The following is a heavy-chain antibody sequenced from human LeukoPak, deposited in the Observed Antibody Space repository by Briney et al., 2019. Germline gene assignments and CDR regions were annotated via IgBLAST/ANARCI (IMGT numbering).Heavy chain of an antibody. J-gene: IGHJ5*02. CDR2: MNPNSGNT. CDR3: ARGRRYCSGGSCPNWFDP. Sequence: ASVKVSCKASGYTFTSYDINWVRQATGQGLEWMGWMNPNSGNTGYAQKCQGRVTMNRNTSISTAYMELSSLRSEDTAVYYCARGRRYCSGGSCPNWFDPWGQGTLVTVSS. D-gene: IGHD2-15*01. V-gene: IGHV1-8*01. CDR1: GYTFTSYD.